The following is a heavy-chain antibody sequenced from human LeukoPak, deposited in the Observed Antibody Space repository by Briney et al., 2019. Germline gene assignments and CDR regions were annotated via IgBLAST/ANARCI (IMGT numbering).Heavy chain of an antibody. V-gene: IGHV3-23*01. D-gene: IGHD3-22*01. J-gene: IGHJ4*02. CDR3: HGRVYSVQ. CDR1: GYTFSSYA. Sequence: GESLRLSCAASGYTFSSYAMSWVRRAPGKGVEWGSGIPTSAGSASYADSVKGRLTISRDNPGNTLLMEVRRLRVEDTAFYYNHGRVYSVQWGRGT. CDR2: IPTSAGSA.